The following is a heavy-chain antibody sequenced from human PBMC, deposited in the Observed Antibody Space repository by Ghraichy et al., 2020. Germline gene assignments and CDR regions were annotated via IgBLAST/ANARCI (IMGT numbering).Heavy chain of an antibody. CDR3: AREVVGGGIIVTKSGFDY. Sequence: GGSLRLSCAASGFSFSSYSMSWVRQAPGKGLEWVSYISSSSTTVFYADSVKGRFTISRDNAKNSLYLQMNSLRAEDSAVYYCAREVVGGGIIVTKSGFDYWGQGTLVTVSS. V-gene: IGHV3-48*01. CDR1: GFSFSSYS. CDR2: ISSSSTTV. J-gene: IGHJ4*02. D-gene: IGHD3-16*02.